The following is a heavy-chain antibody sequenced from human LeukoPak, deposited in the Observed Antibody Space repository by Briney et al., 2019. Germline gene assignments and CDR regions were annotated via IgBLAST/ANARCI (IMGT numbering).Heavy chain of an antibody. J-gene: IGHJ4*02. CDR1: GGAVSSGVYS. Sequence: SETLSLTCTVSGGAVSSGVYSWSWIRQPPGKGLEWIGYIYHSETTYYNPSLQSRVTISVNRSKNQFSLKLTSATAADTAVYYCARSRTAYYRYFDSWGQGTLVTVSS. CDR2: IYHSETT. CDR3: ARSRTAYYRYFDS. V-gene: IGHV4-30-2*01. D-gene: IGHD3-22*01.